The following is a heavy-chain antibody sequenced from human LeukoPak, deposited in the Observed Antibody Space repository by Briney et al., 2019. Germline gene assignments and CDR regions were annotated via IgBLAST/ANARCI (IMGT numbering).Heavy chain of an antibody. Sequence: PSETLSLACTVSGGSISSYYWSWIRQPPGEGLKWIGYIYYSGSTNYNPSLKSRVTISVDTSKNQFSLKLSSVTAADTAVYYCARMLTSSSLPIDYWGQGTLVTVSS. CDR1: GGSISSYY. CDR3: ARMLTSSSLPIDY. CDR2: IYYSGST. V-gene: IGHV4-59*01. J-gene: IGHJ4*02. D-gene: IGHD6-6*01.